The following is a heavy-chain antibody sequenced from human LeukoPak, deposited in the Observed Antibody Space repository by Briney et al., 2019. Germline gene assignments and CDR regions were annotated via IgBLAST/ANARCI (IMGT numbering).Heavy chain of an antibody. V-gene: IGHV4-39*01. CDR2: IHYSGKV. CDR3: ARQSGDQSSAWYFDA. J-gene: IGHJ4*02. Sequence: SETLSLTCTVSGGSLSSSGHWWVWIRQPPGKGLEWIGSIHYSGKVYYNPSLKSRVTTSVDTSTDQFSLRLSSATAADTAIYYCARQSGDQSSAWYFDAWGQGALVTVSS. CDR1: GGSLSSSGHW. D-gene: IGHD6-19*01.